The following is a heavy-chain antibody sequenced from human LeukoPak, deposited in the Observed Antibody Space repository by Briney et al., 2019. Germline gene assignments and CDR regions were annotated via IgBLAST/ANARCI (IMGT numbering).Heavy chain of an antibody. CDR1: GFTFNNYA. J-gene: IGHJ4*02. D-gene: IGHD2-2*02. CDR3: VKGCSYTSCYTSDY. V-gene: IGHV3-23*01. Sequence: GGSLRLSCAASGFTFNNYAMTWVRQAPRKGLEWVSTISGSGDTTHYADSVKGRFTISRDNSRNTLYLQMNSLRVEDTAVYYCVKGCSYTSCYTSDYWGQGTLVTVSS. CDR2: ISGSGDTT.